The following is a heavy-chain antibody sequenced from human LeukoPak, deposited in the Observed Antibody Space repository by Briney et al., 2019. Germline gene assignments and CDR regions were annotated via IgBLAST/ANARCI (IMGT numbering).Heavy chain of an antibody. CDR3: ARLPTFYYDSSGYHYDY. J-gene: IGHJ4*02. D-gene: IGHD3-22*01. Sequence: GGSLRLSCAASGFTFSSSAMSWVRQAPGRGLEWASSTAGSGISKDYADSVKGRFTISKDKSKNTLYLQMDNLRAEDTGVYFCARLPTFYYDSSGYHYDYWGQGTLVTVSS. CDR1: GFTFSSSA. CDR2: TAGSGISK. V-gene: IGHV3-23*01.